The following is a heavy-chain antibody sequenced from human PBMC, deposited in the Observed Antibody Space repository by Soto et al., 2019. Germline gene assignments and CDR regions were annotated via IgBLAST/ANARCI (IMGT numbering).Heavy chain of an antibody. V-gene: IGHV3-23*01. CDR1: GFSFSNYA. CDR3: AKQLMVRGVVLLFDY. D-gene: IGHD3-10*01. Sequence: EVQLLESGGGLVQPGGSLRLSCGASGFSFSNYAMSWVRQAPGKGLEWVSGISSSGGSTYYADSVKGRFTISRDNAKNTLYMQMNSLRAEDTAVYSCAKQLMVRGVVLLFDYWGQGTLVTVSS. CDR2: ISSSGGST. J-gene: IGHJ4*02.